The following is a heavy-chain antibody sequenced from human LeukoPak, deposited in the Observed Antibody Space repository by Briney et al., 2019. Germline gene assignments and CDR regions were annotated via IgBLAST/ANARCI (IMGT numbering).Heavy chain of an antibody. D-gene: IGHD1-26*01. V-gene: IGHV3-30*03. CDR3: ARDPYNGNYGDSYYYYMDV. CDR1: GFTFSSYG. CDR2: ISYDGSNK. Sequence: QSGGSLRLSCAASGFTFSSYGMHWVRQAPGKGLEWVAVISYDGSNKYYADSVKGRFTISRDNSKNTLYLQMNSLRADDTAIYYCARDPYNGNYGDSYYYYMDVWGKGTTVTISS. J-gene: IGHJ6*03.